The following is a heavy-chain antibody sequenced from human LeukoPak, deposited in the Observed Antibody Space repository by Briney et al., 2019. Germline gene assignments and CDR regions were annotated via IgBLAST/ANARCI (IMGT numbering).Heavy chain of an antibody. D-gene: IGHD2-2*01. CDR3: ARSVGGYCNSTTCYGNWFDP. CDR2: ISVSGGST. V-gene: IGHV3-64*01. CDR1: GFTFSSYA. Sequence: GGSLRLSCAASGFTFSSYAMSWVRQAPGKGLEYVSAISVSGGSTYYANSVKGRFTISRDNSKNTPYLQMGSLRAEDMAVYYCARSVGGYCNSTTCYGNWFDPWGQGTLVTVSS. J-gene: IGHJ5*02.